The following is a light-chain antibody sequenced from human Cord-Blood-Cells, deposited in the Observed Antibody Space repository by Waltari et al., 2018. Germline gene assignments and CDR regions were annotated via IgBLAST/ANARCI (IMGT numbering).Light chain of an antibody. V-gene: IGLV2-14*01. CDR1: SSDVGGFNY. CDR3: SSYTSSSTLG. Sequence: QSALTQPASVSGSPGHSITLSCPGSSSDVGGFNYVSWYQPRPGKAPKLMIYDVSNRHSGVSNRFSGAKSGNTASLTISGLQAEDEADYYCSSYTSSSTLGFGGGTKLTVL. J-gene: IGLJ3*02. CDR2: DVS.